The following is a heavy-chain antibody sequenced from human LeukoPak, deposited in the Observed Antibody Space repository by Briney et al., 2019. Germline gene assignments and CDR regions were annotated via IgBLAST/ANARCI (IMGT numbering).Heavy chain of an antibody. V-gene: IGHV3-53*01. CDR2: IYSGGST. Sequence: PLGSLRLSCAASGVTPTTNDMSSVRQSPGNGLEWVSVIYSGGSTYYAASVEGRFTISRDNSTNTLYLQMISLRAEDTAVYYCARANWECAFDIWGQGTMVTVSS. CDR1: GVTPTTND. CDR3: ARANWECAFDI. D-gene: IGHD7-27*01. J-gene: IGHJ3*02.